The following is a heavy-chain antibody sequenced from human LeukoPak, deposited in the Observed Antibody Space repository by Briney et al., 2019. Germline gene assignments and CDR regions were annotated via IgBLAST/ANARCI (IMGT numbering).Heavy chain of an antibody. CDR1: GYTFTSYD. V-gene: IGHV1-8*01. Sequence: ASVKVSCKASGYTFTSYDINWVRQATGQGLEWMGWMNPNSGNTGYAQKFQGRVTMTRNTSISTAYMELSSLRSEDTAVYYCARASDYGDYVPDDAFDIWGQGTMVTVSS. CDR3: ARASDYGDYVPDDAFDI. D-gene: IGHD4-17*01. CDR2: MNPNSGNT. J-gene: IGHJ3*02.